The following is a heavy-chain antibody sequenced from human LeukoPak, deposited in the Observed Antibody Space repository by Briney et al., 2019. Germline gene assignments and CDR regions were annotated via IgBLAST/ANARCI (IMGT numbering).Heavy chain of an antibody. D-gene: IGHD3-10*01. CDR3: ARDSGLTDYYYGMDV. CDR1: GYTFNSFG. V-gene: IGHV1-18*01. Sequence: EDSVKVSCKDSGYTFNSFGISWVRQAPGQGLEWMGWISAYNGNTNYAQKLQGRVTMTTDTSTSTAYMELRSLRSDDTAVYYCARDSGLTDYYYGMDVWGQGTTVTVSS. CDR2: ISAYNGNT. J-gene: IGHJ6*02.